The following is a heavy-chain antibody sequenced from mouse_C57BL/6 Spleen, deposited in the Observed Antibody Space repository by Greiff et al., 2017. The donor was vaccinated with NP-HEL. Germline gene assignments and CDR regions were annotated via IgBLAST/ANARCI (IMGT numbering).Heavy chain of an antibody. J-gene: IGHJ2*01. Sequence: QVQLQQPGAELVKPGASVKLSCKASGYTFTSYWMHWVKQRPGQGLEWIGMIHPNSGSTNYNEKFKSKATLTVDKSSSTAYMQLSSLTSEDSAVYYCARDGYYVDFDYWGQGTTLTVSS. CDR1: GYTFTSYW. CDR2: IHPNSGST. CDR3: ARDGYYVDFDY. V-gene: IGHV1-64*01. D-gene: IGHD2-3*01.